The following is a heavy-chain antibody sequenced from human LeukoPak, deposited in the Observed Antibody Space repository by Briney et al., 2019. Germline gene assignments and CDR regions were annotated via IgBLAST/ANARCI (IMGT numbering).Heavy chain of an antibody. J-gene: IGHJ6*02. CDR3: ARDSSYDYGMDV. Sequence: GGSLRLSCAAPGFTVSSNYMSWVRQAPGKGLEWVSVIYSGGSTYYADSVKGRLTISRDNSKNTLYLQMNSLRAEDTAVYYCARDSSYDYGMDVWGQGTTVTVSS. CDR1: GFTVSSNY. CDR2: IYSGGST. V-gene: IGHV3-66*01. D-gene: IGHD5-18*01.